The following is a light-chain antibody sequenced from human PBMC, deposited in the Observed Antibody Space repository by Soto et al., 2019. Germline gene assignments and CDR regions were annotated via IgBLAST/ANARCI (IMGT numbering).Light chain of an antibody. CDR2: GAS. CDR1: QSVSSSS. J-gene: IGKJ1*01. V-gene: IGKV3-20*01. Sequence: EIVLTQFPDTLSLSPGXRATLSCRASQSVSSSSLAWYQHKRGQAPRLLIHGASSRATGIPDRFSGSGSGTDFTLTISRLEPEDFAVYYCQQYGSSPRTFGQGTKVETK. CDR3: QQYGSSPRT.